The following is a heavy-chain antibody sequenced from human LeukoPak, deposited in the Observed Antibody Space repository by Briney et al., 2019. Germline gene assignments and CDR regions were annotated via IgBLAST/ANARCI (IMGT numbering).Heavy chain of an antibody. J-gene: IGHJ4*02. CDR1: GFTFSNAW. D-gene: IGHD3-10*01. V-gene: IGHV3-15*01. CDR2: FKGKFDGGTV. Sequence: GGSLRLSCAASGFTFSNAWMSWVRQAPGKGLEWVALFKGKFDGGTVDYVAPVKGRFIISRDDSKNTVYLEMNSLQSEDTAVYYCTTLPLIRGVGGGYWGQGTLVTVSS. CDR3: TTLPLIRGVGGGY.